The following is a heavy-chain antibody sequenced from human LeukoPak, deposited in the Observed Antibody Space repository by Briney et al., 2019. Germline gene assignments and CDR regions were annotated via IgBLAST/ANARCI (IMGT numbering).Heavy chain of an antibody. Sequence: GGSLRLSCAPSGFTYPNYAMHWVRQAPGKGLEWVSLISYDGSNKYYADSVKGRFTISRDNSKNTLYLQMSSLRAEDTAVYYCAKSHCGRFSCSRVDYWGQGTLVTVSS. D-gene: IGHD2-21*01. CDR1: GFTYPNYA. CDR3: AKSHCGRFSCSRVDY. CDR2: ISYDGSNK. J-gene: IGHJ4*02. V-gene: IGHV3-30*04.